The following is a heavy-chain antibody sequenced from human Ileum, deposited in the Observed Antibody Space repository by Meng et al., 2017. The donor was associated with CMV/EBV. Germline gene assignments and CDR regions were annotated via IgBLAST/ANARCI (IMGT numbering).Heavy chain of an antibody. J-gene: IGHJ4*02. V-gene: IGHV4-4*07. CDR1: GGSISGYH. CDR3: GRAGARGVPVDI. D-gene: IGHD3-10*01. Sequence: QMQLQESGAGLVKPSETLSLTRAVSGGSISGYHWTWIRKPAGKGLEWIGRLRTSGTTDHNPSLMSRVTLSIDTSKNQFSLKLTSVTAADTAVYYCGRAGARGVPVDIWGQGTLVTVSS. CDR2: LRTSGTT.